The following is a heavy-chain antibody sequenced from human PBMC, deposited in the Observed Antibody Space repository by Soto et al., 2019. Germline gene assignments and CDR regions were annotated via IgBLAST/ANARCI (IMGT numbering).Heavy chain of an antibody. Sequence: EVQLVESGGGLVQPGGSLRLSCAASGFTFSSSWMNWVRQAPGKGLEWVAGIKEDGSEKYYVDIVKGRFTIPRDNVENSLYLQMNSLRGEDSAVYFCARDRGYSSYDYWGLGTLVTVSS. CDR1: GFTFSSSW. J-gene: IGHJ4*02. CDR2: IKEDGSEK. D-gene: IGHD5-18*01. V-gene: IGHV3-7*01. CDR3: ARDRGYSSYDY.